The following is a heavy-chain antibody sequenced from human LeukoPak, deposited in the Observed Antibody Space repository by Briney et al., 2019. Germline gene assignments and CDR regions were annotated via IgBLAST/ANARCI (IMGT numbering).Heavy chain of an antibody. CDR3: ASTTTSGRYYYYYGMDV. CDR1: GYTFTSYG. CDR2: ISAYNGNT. Sequence: ASVKVSCKASGYTFTSYGISWVRQAPGQGLEWMGWISAYNGNTNYAQKLQGRVTMTTDTSTSTAYMELRSLRSDDTAVYYCASTTTSGRYYYYYGMDVWGQGTTVTVSS. D-gene: IGHD3-16*01. V-gene: IGHV1-18*01. J-gene: IGHJ6*02.